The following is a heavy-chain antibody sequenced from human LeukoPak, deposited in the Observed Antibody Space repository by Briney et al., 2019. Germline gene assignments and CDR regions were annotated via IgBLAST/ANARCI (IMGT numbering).Heavy chain of an antibody. Sequence: AGSLRLSCAASGFTFSSYSMNWVRQAPGKGLEWVSYISSSGSTIYYADSVKGRFTISRDNAKNSLYLQMNSLRAEDTAVYYCARGIAVAGDYMDVWGKGTTVTVSS. CDR3: ARGIAVAGDYMDV. D-gene: IGHD6-13*01. V-gene: IGHV3-48*04. J-gene: IGHJ6*03. CDR1: GFTFSSYS. CDR2: ISSSGSTI.